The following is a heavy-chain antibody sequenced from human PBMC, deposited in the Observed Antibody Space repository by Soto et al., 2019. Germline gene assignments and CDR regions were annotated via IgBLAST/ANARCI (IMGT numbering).Heavy chain of an antibody. CDR3: VRDQKYFRVNGNWFDS. CDR2: VSGNNGAS. V-gene: IGHV1-18*04. D-gene: IGHD2-2*01. J-gene: IGHJ5*01. Sequence: ASVKVCCKASGYTSADFGISWVRQAPGQGLEWMGWVSGNNGASNPAPKVQGRITMTLDTSTGVSYMALRSLRSDDTAIYYCVRDQKYFRVNGNWFDSSGQVPLVTLSS. CDR1: GYTSADFG.